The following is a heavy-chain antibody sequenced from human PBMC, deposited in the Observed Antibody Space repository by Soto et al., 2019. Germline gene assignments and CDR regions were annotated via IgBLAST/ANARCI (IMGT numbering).Heavy chain of an antibody. J-gene: IGHJ4*02. D-gene: IGHD1-26*01. Sequence: QVQLVESGGGLVKPGGSLRLSCAVSGLSFRDYYLSWIRQAPGKGLEWISHIGRSGDPIYYANSVKGRFSISRDDATNSVYLQMSILRVEDTAVYYCARPTRIVGATADYWGQGTLVTVS. CDR1: GLSFRDYY. CDR3: ARPTRIVGATADY. V-gene: IGHV3-11*01. CDR2: IGRSGDPI.